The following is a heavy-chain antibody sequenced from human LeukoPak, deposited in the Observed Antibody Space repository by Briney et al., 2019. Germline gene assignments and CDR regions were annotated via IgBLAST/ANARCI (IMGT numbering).Heavy chain of an antibody. J-gene: IGHJ3*02. CDR2: INPSGGST. Sequence: ASVKVSCKASGYTFTGYYMHWVRQAPGQGLEWMGIINPSGGSTSYAQKFQGRVTITRNTSISTAYMELSSLRSEDTAVYYCARQYGDHDAFDIWGQGTMVTVSS. CDR1: GYTFTGYY. CDR3: ARQYGDHDAFDI. D-gene: IGHD4-17*01. V-gene: IGHV1-46*01.